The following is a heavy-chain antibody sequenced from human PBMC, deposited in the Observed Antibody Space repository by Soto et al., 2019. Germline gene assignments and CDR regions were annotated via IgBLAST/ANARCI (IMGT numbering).Heavy chain of an antibody. CDR3: ADLFGAGPGMDV. CDR2: IIPILGIA. D-gene: IGHD3-3*01. J-gene: IGHJ6*01. Sequence: QVQLVQSGAAVKKPGSSVKVSCNASGGTFSSYPISWVRQAPGPGLEWMGRIIPILGIANYAQKCQGSVPLTEDQATSAADMELRSLRSEDTAVYYCADLFGAGPGMDVGGQGTTVTVSS. V-gene: IGHV1-69*02. CDR1: GGTFSSYP.